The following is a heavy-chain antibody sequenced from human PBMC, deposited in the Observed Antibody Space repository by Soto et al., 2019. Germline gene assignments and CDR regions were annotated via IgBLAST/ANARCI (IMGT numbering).Heavy chain of an antibody. Sequence: EVQLVESGGGLVQPGGSLRLSCAASAASGFTFSNYAMSWVRQAPGKGLQWVSGLSGTGSSTYYADSVYGRFIISRDNSINTLSLQMNSLRDEDTAVYYCAKEAEMSVGYGMDVWGQGTTVTVSS. J-gene: IGHJ6*02. D-gene: IGHD3-10*01. CDR2: LSGTGSST. CDR1: GFTFSNYA. CDR3: AKEAEMSVGYGMDV. V-gene: IGHV3-23*04.